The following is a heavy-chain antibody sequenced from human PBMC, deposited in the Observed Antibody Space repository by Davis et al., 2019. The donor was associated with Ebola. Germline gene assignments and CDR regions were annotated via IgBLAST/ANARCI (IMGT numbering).Heavy chain of an antibody. J-gene: IGHJ4*02. CDR1: GFFFSNFE. CDR2: ISSGGRSK. Sequence: PGGSLRLSCAASGFFFSNFEMNWIRQAPGKGLEGISHISSGGRSKYYSDSVRGRFTISRDNAKNVLFLQMDSLTTEDTCVYYCATPREGKFDYWGQGTLVTVSS. CDR3: ATPREGKFDY. V-gene: IGHV3-48*03.